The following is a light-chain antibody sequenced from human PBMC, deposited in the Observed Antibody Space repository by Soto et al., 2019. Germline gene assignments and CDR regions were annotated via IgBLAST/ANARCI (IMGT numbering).Light chain of an antibody. CDR2: MGS. CDR3: MQTLQSPWT. J-gene: IGKJ1*01. Sequence: DIVLTQSPLSLPVTPGEPASTSCRSSQSLLHSNGYNYLDWYLQKPGQSPQLLICMGSNRASGVPDRFSGSGSGTDFTLTISRVEAVDFGVYYCMQTLQSPWTFGQGTKVDIK. V-gene: IGKV2-28*01. CDR1: QSLLHSNGYNY.